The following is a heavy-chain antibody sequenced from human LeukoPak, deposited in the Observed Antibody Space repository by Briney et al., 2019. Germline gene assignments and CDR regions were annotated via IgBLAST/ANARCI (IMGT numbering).Heavy chain of an antibody. V-gene: IGHV3-7*01. CDR3: ANFPHLEPTYLDS. Sequence: GGSLRLSCVGSGFTFSSDWMSWVRQAPGKGLEWVANIKQDESEKYYVDSVKGRFIVSRDNAKNSLYLQMNGLRVEDTAVYYCANFPHLEPTYLDSWGQGILVSASS. J-gene: IGHJ4*02. D-gene: IGHD1-1*01. CDR1: GFTFSSDW. CDR2: IKQDESEK.